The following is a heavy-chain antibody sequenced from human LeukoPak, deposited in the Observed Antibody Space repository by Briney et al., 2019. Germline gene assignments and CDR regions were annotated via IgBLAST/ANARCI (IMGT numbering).Heavy chain of an antibody. CDR3: ARLRRLVQRDYDILTGYLGGFDL. CDR2: IYPGDSDT. V-gene: IGHV5-51*01. J-gene: IGHJ2*01. CDR1: GYSFTSYW. D-gene: IGHD3-9*01. Sequence: GESLKISCKGSGYSFTSYWIGWVRQMPGKGLEWMGIIYPGDSDTRYSPSFQGQVTISADKSISTAYLQWSSLKASDTAMYYCARLRRLVQRDYDILTGYLGGFDLWGRGTLVTVSS.